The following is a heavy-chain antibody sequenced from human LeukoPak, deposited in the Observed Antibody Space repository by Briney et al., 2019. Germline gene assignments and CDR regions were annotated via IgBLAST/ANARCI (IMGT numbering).Heavy chain of an antibody. V-gene: IGHV1-69*05. Sequence: SVKVSCKASGGTFSSYTISWVRQAPGQGLEWMGGIIPIFGTANYAQKFQGRVTITTDESTSTAYMELSSLRSEDTAVYYCARTTYDFWSGVNYYYYYYMDVWGKGTTVTVSS. J-gene: IGHJ6*03. CDR3: ARTTYDFWSGVNYYYYYYMDV. D-gene: IGHD3-3*01. CDR2: IIPIFGTA. CDR1: GGTFSSYT.